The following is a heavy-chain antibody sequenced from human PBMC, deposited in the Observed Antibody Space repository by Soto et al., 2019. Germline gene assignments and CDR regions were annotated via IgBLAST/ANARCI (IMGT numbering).Heavy chain of an antibody. CDR1: GGSISSGDYF. V-gene: IGHV4-30-4*01. CDR3: ARTGGHYDSGAYVELD. Sequence: QVQLQESGPGLVKPSQTLSLTCTVSGGSISSGDYFWSWIRQPPGKGLEWIGYIYYSGSTYYNPSPRSRVTLSVDPSKNPFSLKLSSVTAADTAVYYCARTGGHYDSGAYVELDWGQGTLVTVSS. CDR2: IYYSGST. D-gene: IGHD4-17*01. J-gene: IGHJ4*02.